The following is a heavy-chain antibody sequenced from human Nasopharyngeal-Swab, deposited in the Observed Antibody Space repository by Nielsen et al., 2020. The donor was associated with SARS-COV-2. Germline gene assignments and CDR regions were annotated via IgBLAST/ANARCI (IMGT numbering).Heavy chain of an antibody. J-gene: IGHJ4*02. CDR3: ARVANGSGSYYNKGIDY. CDR2: INPNSGGT. D-gene: IGHD3-10*01. V-gene: IGHV1-2*06. Sequence: WVRQAPGQGLEWMGRINPNSGGTNYAQKFQGRVTMTRGTSISTAYMELSRLRSDDTAVYYCARVANGSGSYYNKGIDYWGQGTLVTVSS.